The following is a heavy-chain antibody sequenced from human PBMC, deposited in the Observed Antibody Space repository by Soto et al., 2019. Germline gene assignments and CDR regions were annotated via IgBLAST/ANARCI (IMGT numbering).Heavy chain of an antibody. CDR1: GFTFSSYG. CDR2: ISYDGSNK. J-gene: IGHJ4*02. V-gene: IGHV3-30*03. CDR3: AVDWAVAGRPPDY. D-gene: IGHD6-19*01. Sequence: GGSLRLSCAASGFTFSSYGMHWVRQAPGKGLEWVAVISYDGSNKYYADSVKGRFTISRDNSKNTLYLQMNSLRAEDTAVYYCAVDWAVAGRPPDYWGQGTLVTVSS.